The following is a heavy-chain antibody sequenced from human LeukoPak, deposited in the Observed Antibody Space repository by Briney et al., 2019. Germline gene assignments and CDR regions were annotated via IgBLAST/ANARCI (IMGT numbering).Heavy chain of an antibody. CDR1: GFTFSSYG. CDR3: ARDFTDYGDYGAFDY. J-gene: IGHJ4*02. Sequence: GGSLRLSCAASGFTFSSYGMHWVRQAPGKGLEWVAVISYDGSNKYYADSVKGRFTISRDNSKNTLYLQMNSLRAEDMAVYYCARDFTDYGDYGAFDYWGQGTLVTVSS. V-gene: IGHV3-30*03. CDR2: ISYDGSNK. D-gene: IGHD4-17*01.